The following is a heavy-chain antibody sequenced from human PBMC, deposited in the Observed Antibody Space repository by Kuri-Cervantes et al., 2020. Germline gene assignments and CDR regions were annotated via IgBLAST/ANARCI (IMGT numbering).Heavy chain of an antibody. J-gene: IGHJ4*02. Sequence: SETLSLTCAVYGGSFGNYYWTWIRQPPGKGLEWIGEINQSGNTNYNPPLKSRVTISVDTSKNQFSLKLSSVTAADTAVYYCARDSSGWNHFDYWGQGTLVTVSS. D-gene: IGHD6-19*01. CDR2: INQSGNT. CDR1: GGSFGNYY. V-gene: IGHV4-34*01. CDR3: ARDSSGWNHFDY.